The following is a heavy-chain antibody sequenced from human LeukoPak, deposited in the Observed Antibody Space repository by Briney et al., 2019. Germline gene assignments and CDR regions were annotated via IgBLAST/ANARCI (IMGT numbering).Heavy chain of an antibody. D-gene: IGHD6-13*01. V-gene: IGHV3-30-3*01. CDR3: ARPYSSSWYNYFDP. J-gene: IGHJ5*02. CDR2: ISYDGSNK. CDR1: GFTFSSYA. Sequence: GGSLRLSCAASGFTFSSYAMHWVRQAPGKGLEWVAVISYDGSNKYYADSVKGRFTISRDNSKNTLYLQMNSLRAEDTAVYYCARPYSSSWYNYFDPWGQGTLVTVSS.